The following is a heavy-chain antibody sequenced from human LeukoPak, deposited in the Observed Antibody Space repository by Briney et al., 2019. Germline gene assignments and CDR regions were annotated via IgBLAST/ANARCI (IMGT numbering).Heavy chain of an antibody. CDR3: AREARLGKLSPSGY. J-gene: IGHJ4*02. V-gene: IGHV3-21*01. CDR2: ISSSSSYI. CDR1: GFTFSSYS. Sequence: PGGSLRLSCAASGFTFSSYSMNWVRQAPGKGLEWVSSISSSSSYIYYADSVKGRFTISRDNAKNSLYLQMNSLRAEDTAVYYCAREARLGKLSPSGYWGQGTLVTVSS. D-gene: IGHD3-16*02.